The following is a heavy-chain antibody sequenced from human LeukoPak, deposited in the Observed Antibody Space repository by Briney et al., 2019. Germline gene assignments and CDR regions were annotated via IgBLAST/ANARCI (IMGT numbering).Heavy chain of an antibody. CDR1: GFTFSSYG. CDR2: IWYDGSNK. D-gene: IGHD3-16*01. J-gene: IGHJ4*02. V-gene: IGHV3-33*01. Sequence: GGSLRLSCAASGFTFSSYGMHWVRQAPGKGLEWVAVIWYDGSNKYYADSVKGRFTISRDNSKNTLYLQMNSLRAEDTAVYYCARDGAWGWGYYFDYWGQGTLVTVSS. CDR3: ARDGAWGWGYYFDY.